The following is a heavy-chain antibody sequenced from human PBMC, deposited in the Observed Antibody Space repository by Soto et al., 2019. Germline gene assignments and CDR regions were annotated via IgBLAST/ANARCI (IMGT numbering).Heavy chain of an antibody. D-gene: IGHD6-25*01. CDR3: ARGLGSGDY. Sequence: QVQLVQSGAEVKKPGASVKVSCKASGYTLTNFYIHWVRQAPGQGLEWMGISNPNGGSTNYARNFQGRVTITRDTSTSTVYIDLSSLRSEDTAVYYCARGLGSGDYWGRGALVTVSS. CDR2: SNPNGGST. CDR1: GYTLTNFY. J-gene: IGHJ4*02. V-gene: IGHV1-46*03.